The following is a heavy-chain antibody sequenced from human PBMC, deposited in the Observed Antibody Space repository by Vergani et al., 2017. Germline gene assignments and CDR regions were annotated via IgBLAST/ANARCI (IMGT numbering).Heavy chain of an antibody. CDR2: IYYSGST. CDR1: GGSISSYY. Sequence: QVQLQESGPGLVKPSETLSLTCTVSGGSISSYYWSWIRQPPGKGLEWIGYIYYSGSTNYNPSLKSRVTISVDTSKNQFSLKLSSVTAADTAVYYCARDFGIAVAGQYYYYGMDVWGQGTTVTVSS. D-gene: IGHD6-19*01. V-gene: IGHV4-59*01. J-gene: IGHJ6*02. CDR3: ARDFGIAVAGQYYYYGMDV.